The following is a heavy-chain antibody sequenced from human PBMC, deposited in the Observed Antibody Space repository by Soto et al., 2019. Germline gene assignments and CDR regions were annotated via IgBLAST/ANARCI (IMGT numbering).Heavy chain of an antibody. CDR2: ISGSGGST. V-gene: IGHV3-23*01. CDR3: AKARAVPAAHYFDY. CDR1: GFTFSSYA. J-gene: IGHJ4*02. Sequence: GESLKISCAASGFTFSSYAMSWVRQAPGKGLEWVSAISGSGGSTYYADSVKGRFTISRDNSKNTLYLQMNSLRAEDTAVYYCAKARAVPAAHYFDYWGQGTLVTVSS. D-gene: IGHD2-2*01.